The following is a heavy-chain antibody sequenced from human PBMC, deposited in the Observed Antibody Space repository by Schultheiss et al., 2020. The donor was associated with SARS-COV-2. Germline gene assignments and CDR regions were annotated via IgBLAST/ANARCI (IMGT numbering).Heavy chain of an antibody. Sequence: SETLSLTCAVYGGSFSGYYWSWIRQPPGKGLEWIGSIYYSGSTYYNPSLKSRVTISVDTSKNKFFLKLSKVTAADTAVYYCARTCSGGSCYSGGFDYWGQGTLVTVSS. CDR2: IYYSGST. CDR1: GGSFSGYY. D-gene: IGHD2-15*01. V-gene: IGHV4-34*01. CDR3: ARTCSGGSCYSGGFDY. J-gene: IGHJ4*02.